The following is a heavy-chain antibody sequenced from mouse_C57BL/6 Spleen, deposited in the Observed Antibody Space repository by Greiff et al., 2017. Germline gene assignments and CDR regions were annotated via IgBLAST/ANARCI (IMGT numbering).Heavy chain of an antibody. J-gene: IGHJ2*01. CDR2: IDPSDSYT. V-gene: IGHV1-50*01. Sequence: QVQLQQPGAELVKPGASVKLSCKASGYTFTSYWMQWVKQRPGQGLEWIGEIDPSDSYTNYNQKLKGKATLTVDTSSSPAYMHLSTLTSEDSAVYYCALGYYGSSGYWGQGTTRTVSS. D-gene: IGHD1-1*01. CDR1: GYTFTSYW. CDR3: ALGYYGSSGY.